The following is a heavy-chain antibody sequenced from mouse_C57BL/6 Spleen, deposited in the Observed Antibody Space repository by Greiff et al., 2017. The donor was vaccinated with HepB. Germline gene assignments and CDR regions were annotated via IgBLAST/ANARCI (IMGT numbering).Heavy chain of an antibody. CDR2: ISDGGSYT. CDR1: GFTFSSYA. V-gene: IGHV5-4*01. Sequence: EVMLVESGGGLVKPGGSLKLSCAASGFTFSSYAMSWVRQTPEKRLEWVATISDGGSYTYYPDNVKGRFTISRDNAKNNLYLQMSHLKSEDTAMYYCARDRGVTTVVAPFDYWGQGTTLTVSS. D-gene: IGHD1-1*01. CDR3: ARDRGVTTVVAPFDY. J-gene: IGHJ2*01.